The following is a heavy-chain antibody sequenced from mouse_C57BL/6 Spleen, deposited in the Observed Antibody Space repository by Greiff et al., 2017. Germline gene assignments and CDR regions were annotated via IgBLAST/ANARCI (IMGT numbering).Heavy chain of an antibody. Sequence: EVQLQESGGGLVKPGGSLKLSCAASGFTFSDYGMHWVRQAPEKGLEWVAYISSGSGTIYYADTVKGRFTISRDNAKNTLFLQMTSLRSEDTAMYYCARPVTGRYAMDYWGQGTSVTVSS. CDR3: ARPVTGRYAMDY. CDR2: ISSGSGTI. J-gene: IGHJ4*01. D-gene: IGHD4-1*01. CDR1: GFTFSDYG. V-gene: IGHV5-17*01.